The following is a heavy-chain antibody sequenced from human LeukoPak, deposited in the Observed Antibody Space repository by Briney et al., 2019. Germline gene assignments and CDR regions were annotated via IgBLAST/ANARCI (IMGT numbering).Heavy chain of an antibody. V-gene: IGHV3-7*04. CDR2: IKQDGSEK. Sequence: GGSLRLSCAASGFTFSNYWMTWVRQAPGKGLEWVANIKQDGSEKYYVDSVKGRFTISRDNAKNSLYLQMDSLRAADTAVYYCARSLGYCSGGSCFPFDYWGQGTLVTVSS. CDR1: GFTFSNYW. CDR3: ARSLGYCSGGSCFPFDY. D-gene: IGHD2-15*01. J-gene: IGHJ4*02.